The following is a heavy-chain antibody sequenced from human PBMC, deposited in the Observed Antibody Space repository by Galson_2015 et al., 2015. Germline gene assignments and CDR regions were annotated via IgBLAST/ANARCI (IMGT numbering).Heavy chain of an antibody. CDR2: IYYSGST. Sequence: ETLSLTCTVSGGSISSSSYYWGWIRQPPGKGLEWIGSIYYSGSTYYNPSLKSRVTISVDTSKNQFSLKLSSVTAADTAVYYCARHEWQLLNWFDPWGQGTLVTVSS. CDR1: GGSISSSSYY. CDR3: ARHEWQLLNWFDP. D-gene: IGHD1-26*01. J-gene: IGHJ5*02. V-gene: IGHV4-39*01.